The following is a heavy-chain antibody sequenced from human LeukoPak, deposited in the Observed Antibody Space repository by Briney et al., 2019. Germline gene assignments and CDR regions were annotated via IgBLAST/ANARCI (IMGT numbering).Heavy chain of an antibody. CDR3: ARRCSGGSCPGTH. D-gene: IGHD2-15*01. CDR2: IKQDGSEM. CDR1: GFTFSSYW. J-gene: IGHJ4*02. V-gene: IGHV3-7*01. Sequence: QTGGSLRLSCAASGFTFSSYWMSWVRQAPGKGLEWVANIKQDGSEMYYVDSVKGRFTISRDNAKNSLYLQMNSLRAEDTAVYYCARRCSGGSCPGTHWGQGTLVTVSS.